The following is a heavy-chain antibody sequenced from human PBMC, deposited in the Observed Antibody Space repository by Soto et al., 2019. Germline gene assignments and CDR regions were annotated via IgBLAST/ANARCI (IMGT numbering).Heavy chain of an antibody. CDR3: AKTKGNYCSGGSCYYFDK. D-gene: IGHD2-15*01. Sequence: VGSLRLSCAASGFSFSNYAVGWVRQTPGKGLEWVSVISGNAGRTYYADSVKGRFTISRDNSRETPSLQMDSVRSEDTATYYCAKTKGNYCSGGSCYYFDKWGQGVLVTVSS. J-gene: IGHJ4*02. CDR1: GFSFSNYA. V-gene: IGHV3-23*01. CDR2: ISGNAGRT.